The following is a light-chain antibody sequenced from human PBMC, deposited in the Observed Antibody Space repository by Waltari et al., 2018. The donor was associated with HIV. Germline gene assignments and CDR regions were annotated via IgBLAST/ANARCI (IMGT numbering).Light chain of an antibody. Sequence: QSALTQPASVSGSLGQSVTIFCTGSSSDVGDYNNVSWFRQHPGRVPQVLIYDLNNRPSGVSSRFSGSKSGNTASLTISSLQPEDEAHYYCSSHRSLNSLVFGGGTKVTVL. J-gene: IGLJ2*01. V-gene: IGLV2-14*03. CDR2: DLN. CDR3: SSHRSLNSLV. CDR1: SSDVGDYNN.